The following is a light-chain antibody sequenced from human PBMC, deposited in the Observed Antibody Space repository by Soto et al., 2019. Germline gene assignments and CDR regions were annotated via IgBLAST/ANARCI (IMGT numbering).Light chain of an antibody. Sequence: QSVLTQPPSVSGAPGQRVTISCTGSSSNIGAGYDVHWYQQLPGTAPKLLIYGNSNRPSGVPDRFSGSKSGTSASLAITGLQAEAEADYHCQSYDSSLSGDYVFGTGTKSPS. CDR2: GNS. CDR1: SSNIGAGYD. CDR3: QSYDSSLSGDYV. V-gene: IGLV1-40*01. J-gene: IGLJ1*01.